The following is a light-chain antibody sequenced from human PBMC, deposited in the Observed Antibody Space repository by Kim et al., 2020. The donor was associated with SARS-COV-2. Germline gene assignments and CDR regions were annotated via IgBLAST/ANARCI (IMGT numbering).Light chain of an antibody. CDR3: QAWDSSTVV. Sequence: SVAPRQTARITCPGDKLGDKYACWYQQKPGQSPWLVIYQDSKRPSGIPERFSGSNSGNTATLTISGTQAMDEADYYCQAWDSSTVVFGGGTQLTVL. V-gene: IGLV3-1*01. CDR1: KLGDKY. J-gene: IGLJ2*01. CDR2: QDS.